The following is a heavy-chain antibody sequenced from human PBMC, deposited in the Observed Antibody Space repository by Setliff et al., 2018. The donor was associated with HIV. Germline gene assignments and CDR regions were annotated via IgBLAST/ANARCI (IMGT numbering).Heavy chain of an antibody. D-gene: IGHD3-10*01. CDR3: ARQYYGSGNYYYYMDD. V-gene: IGHV4-39*01. CDR2: MFYSGST. CDR1: GGAITSSSSY. Sequence: SETLSLTCTVSGGAITSSSSYWGWIRQPPGKGLEWIGSMFYSGSTSYNPSLKSRVTISVDTSKKQLSLKLSSVTAADTAVYYCARQYYGSGNYYYYMDDWGKGTTVTVSS. J-gene: IGHJ6*03.